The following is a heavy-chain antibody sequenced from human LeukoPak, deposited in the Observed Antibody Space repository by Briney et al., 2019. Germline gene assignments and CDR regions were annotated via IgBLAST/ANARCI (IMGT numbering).Heavy chain of an antibody. J-gene: IGHJ4*02. D-gene: IGHD5-24*01. V-gene: IGHV3-30*03. Sequence: PGRSLRLSCAASGFTFSSYGMHWVRQAPGKGLEWAATISYDGRNKYYADSVKGRFTISRDNSKNTLYLQMNSLRAEDTAVYFCARGGGDGYNFGYWGQGTLVTVSS. CDR2: ISYDGRNK. CDR1: GFTFSSYG. CDR3: ARGGGDGYNFGY.